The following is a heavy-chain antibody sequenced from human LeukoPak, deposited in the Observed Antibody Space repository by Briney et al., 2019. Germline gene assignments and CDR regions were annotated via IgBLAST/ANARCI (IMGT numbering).Heavy chain of an antibody. CDR1: GGSFSGYY. V-gene: IGHV4-34*01. CDR3: ARSPLDYGGKLFDY. Sequence: SETLSLTCAVYGGSFSGYYWSWIRQPPGKGLEWIGEINHSGSTNYNPSLKSRVTISVDTSKNRFSLKLSSVTAADTAVYYCARSPLDYGGKLFDYWGQGTLVTVSS. D-gene: IGHD4-23*01. J-gene: IGHJ4*02. CDR2: INHSGST.